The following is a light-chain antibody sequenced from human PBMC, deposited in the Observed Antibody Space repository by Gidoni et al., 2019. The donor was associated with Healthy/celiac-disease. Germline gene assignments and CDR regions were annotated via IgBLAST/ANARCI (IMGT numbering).Light chain of an antibody. CDR1: QSVSSY. CDR3: QQRSNWPPLT. Sequence: DIVLTHSPATLSLSPGERAPLSCRASQSVSSYLAWYQQKPGQAPRLLIYDASNRATGIPARFSGSGSGTDFTLTISSLEPEDFAVYYCQQRSNWPPLTFXGXTKVEIK. V-gene: IGKV3-11*01. CDR2: DAS. J-gene: IGKJ4*01.